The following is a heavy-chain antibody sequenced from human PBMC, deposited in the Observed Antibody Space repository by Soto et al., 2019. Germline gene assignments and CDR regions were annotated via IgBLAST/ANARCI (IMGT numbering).Heavy chain of an antibody. CDR3: TRPRAYSGCDRTTYYYYGMDV. CDR2: IRSKANSYAT. J-gene: IGHJ6*02. CDR1: GFTFSGSA. V-gene: IGHV3-73*01. D-gene: IGHD5-12*01. Sequence: GGSLRLSCAASGFTFSGSAMHWVRQASGKGLEWVGRIRSKANSYATAYAASVKGRFTISRDDSKNTAYLQMNSLKTEDTAVYYCTRPRAYSGCDRTTYYYYGMDVWGQGTTVTVSS.